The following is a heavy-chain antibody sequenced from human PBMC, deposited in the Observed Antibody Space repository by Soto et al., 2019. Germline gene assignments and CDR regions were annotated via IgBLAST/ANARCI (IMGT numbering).Heavy chain of an antibody. Sequence: PSDTLSLTCTVSGGSISISSYYWGWIRQPPGKGLEWIGSIYYSGNTYYTPSLKSRVTISVDTSKNQFSLKLSSVTAADTAVYYCAREGGRYCTGGSCQVDYWGQGTLVTVSS. D-gene: IGHD2-15*01. CDR2: IYYSGNT. J-gene: IGHJ4*02. CDR1: GGSISISSYY. V-gene: IGHV4-39*02. CDR3: AREGGRYCTGGSCQVDY.